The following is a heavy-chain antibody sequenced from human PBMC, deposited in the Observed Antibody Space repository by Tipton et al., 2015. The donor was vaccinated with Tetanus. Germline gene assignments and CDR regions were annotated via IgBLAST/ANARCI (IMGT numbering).Heavy chain of an antibody. D-gene: IGHD1-26*01. CDR3: ARDQARGARGWNYFDY. V-gene: IGHV4-31*03. Sequence: LVKPTQTLSLTCTVSGGSISSGGYYWSWIRQHPGKGLEWIGDIYYSGSTYYNPSLKSRVTLSVDTSKNQFSLKLNSVTAADTAVYYCARDQARGARGWNYFDYWDQGTLVTVSS. J-gene: IGHJ4*02. CDR1: GGSISSGGYY. CDR2: IYYSGST.